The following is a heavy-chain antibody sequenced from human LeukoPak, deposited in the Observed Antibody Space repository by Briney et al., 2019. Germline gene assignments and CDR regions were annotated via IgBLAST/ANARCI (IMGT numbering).Heavy chain of an antibody. D-gene: IGHD3-10*01. Sequence: GASVKVSCKASGYRLGGYYMHWVRQAPGQGLEWMGRINPDSGVTSYAQKFQGRVTMTRDTSISTVYMDLRSVRSDDTAVYYCAREAGSSGTYYIDYWGQGTLVTVSS. CDR2: INPDSGVT. J-gene: IGHJ4*02. CDR1: GYRLGGYY. CDR3: AREAGSSGTYYIDY. V-gene: IGHV1-2*06.